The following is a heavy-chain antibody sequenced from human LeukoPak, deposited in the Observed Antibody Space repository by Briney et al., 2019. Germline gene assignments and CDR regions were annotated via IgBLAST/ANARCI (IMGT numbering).Heavy chain of an antibody. D-gene: IGHD1-26*01. CDR2: INHSGST. V-gene: IGHV4-34*01. CDR3: ADSKVGATNY. CDR1: GGSFSGYY. J-gene: IGHJ4*02. Sequence: ASETLSLTCAVYGGSFSGYYWSWIRQPPGKGLEWIGEINHSGSTNYNPSHKSRVTISVDTSKNQFSLKLSSATAADTAVYYCADSKVGATNYWGQGTLVTVSS.